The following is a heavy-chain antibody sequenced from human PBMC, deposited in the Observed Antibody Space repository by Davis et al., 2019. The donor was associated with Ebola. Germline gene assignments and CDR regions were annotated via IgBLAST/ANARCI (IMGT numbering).Heavy chain of an antibody. J-gene: IGHJ4*01. V-gene: IGHV3-30*02. D-gene: IGHD1-7*01. CDR1: GFTFSRYG. CDR2: IRYDGSNK. Sequence: PGGSLRLSCAASGFTFSRYGMHWVRQAPGKGLEWVAFIRYDGSNKYYADSVKGRFTISRDNSKNTLYLQMNGLTAEDTAIYYCANGRKLDWGQEPWSPSPQ. CDR3: ANGRKLD.